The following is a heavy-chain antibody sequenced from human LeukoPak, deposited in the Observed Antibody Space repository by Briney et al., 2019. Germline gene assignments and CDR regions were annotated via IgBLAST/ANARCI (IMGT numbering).Heavy chain of an antibody. V-gene: IGHV1-2*02. D-gene: IGHD2-2*01. CDR1: GYTFTGYY. CDR3: AVLGFYQASDY. Sequence: ASLTLTCPASGYTFTGYYMHWMRQPPGQGLEWMGWIHPHSSGTNYAQKFQGRVTMTRDTSISTAYMALSRLRSDDTAVYYCAVLGFYQASDYWGQGTLVTVSS. J-gene: IGHJ4*02. CDR2: IHPHSSGT.